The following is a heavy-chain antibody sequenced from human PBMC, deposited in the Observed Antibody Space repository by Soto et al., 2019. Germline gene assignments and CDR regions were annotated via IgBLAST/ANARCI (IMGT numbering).Heavy chain of an antibody. Sequence: GGSLRLSWAASGFTVSSCSMTWVRQAPGKGLEWISIIYSDNNTDYADSVKGRFSISRDTSKNILYLQMNSLRAEDTAEYYCARHYSAMAVLAQGATVTVS. CDR1: GFTVSSCS. CDR2: IYSDNNT. V-gene: IGHV3-53*01. J-gene: IGHJ6*02. CDR3: ARHYSAMAV.